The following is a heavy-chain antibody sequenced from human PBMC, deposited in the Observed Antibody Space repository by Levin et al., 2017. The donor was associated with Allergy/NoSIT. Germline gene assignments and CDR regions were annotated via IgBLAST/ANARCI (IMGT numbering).Heavy chain of an antibody. V-gene: IGHV3-33*01. D-gene: IGHD1-26*01. CDR1: GFTFSSYG. J-gene: IGHJ6*02. CDR3: ARDSASSGSYPGGTPDV. CDR2: IWYDGSNK. Sequence: GESLKISCAASGFTFSSYGMHWVRQAPGKGLEWVAVIWYDGSNKYYADSVKGRFTISRDNSKNTLYLQMNSLRAEDTAVYYCARDSASSGSYPGGTPDVWGQGTTVTVSS.